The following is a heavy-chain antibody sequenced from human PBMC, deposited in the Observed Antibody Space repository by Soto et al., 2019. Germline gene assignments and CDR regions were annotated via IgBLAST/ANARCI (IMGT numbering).Heavy chain of an antibody. D-gene: IGHD5-18*01. J-gene: IGHJ6*02. CDR3: ARRGYSYGLTYGMDV. CDR1: GYTFTSYD. CDR2: INPYNGDT. V-gene: IGHV1-18*01. Sequence: ASVKVSCKASGYTFTSYDINWVRQATGQGLEWMGWINPYNGDTNYAQKFQGRVTMTPDTSTSTAYMELRSLRSDDTAVYYCARRGYSYGLTYGMDVWGQGTTVTVSS.